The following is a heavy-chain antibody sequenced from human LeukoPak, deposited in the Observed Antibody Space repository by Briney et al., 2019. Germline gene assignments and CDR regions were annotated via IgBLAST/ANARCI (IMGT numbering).Heavy chain of an antibody. J-gene: IGHJ6*03. V-gene: IGHV3-9*03. CDR3: AKGGGGRLIYYYYMDV. CDR2: ITWNSDSI. CDR1: GFTFDDYA. Sequence: GRSLRLSCAASGFTFDDYAMHWVRQAPGKGLEWVSGITWNSDSIDYADSVKGRFTISRDNAKNSLYLQMNSLRAEDMALYYCAKGGGGRLIYYYYMDVWGKGTTVTVSS. D-gene: IGHD3-16*01.